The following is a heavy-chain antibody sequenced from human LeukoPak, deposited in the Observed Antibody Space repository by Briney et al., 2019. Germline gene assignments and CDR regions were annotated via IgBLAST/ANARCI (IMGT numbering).Heavy chain of an antibody. Sequence: SQTLSLTCAISGDSVSSNSAAWNWIRQSPSRGLEWLGRTYYRSKWYNDYAVSVKSRITINPDTSKNQSSLQLNSVTPEDTAVYYCAREPHSYYYDSSGPDAFDIWGQGTMVTVSS. CDR2: TYYRSKWYN. CDR3: AREPHSYYYDSSGPDAFDI. J-gene: IGHJ3*02. D-gene: IGHD3-22*01. CDR1: GDSVSSNSAA. V-gene: IGHV6-1*01.